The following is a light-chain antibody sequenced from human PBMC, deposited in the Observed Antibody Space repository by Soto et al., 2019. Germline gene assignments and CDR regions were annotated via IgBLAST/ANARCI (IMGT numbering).Light chain of an antibody. CDR2: DAS. Sequence: DIQMTQSPSSVSTSVGDRVTITCRASQGISTFLAWYQQKPGKAPKLLIYDASSLQSGVPSRFSGSGSGTDFTLTINSLQPEDFATYYCQQAHSFPRTFGQGTRWIS. J-gene: IGKJ1*01. V-gene: IGKV1D-12*01. CDR1: QGISTF. CDR3: QQAHSFPRT.